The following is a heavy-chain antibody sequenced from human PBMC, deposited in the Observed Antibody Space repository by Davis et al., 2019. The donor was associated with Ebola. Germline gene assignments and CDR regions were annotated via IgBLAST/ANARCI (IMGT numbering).Heavy chain of an antibody. J-gene: IGHJ4*02. CDR3: ARDPEGLEWLSTFDY. CDR2: ISSSSSTI. CDR1: GFTFSSYS. D-gene: IGHD3-3*01. Sequence: GESLKISCAASGFTFSSYSMNWVRQAPGKGLEWVSYISSSSSTIYYADSVKGRFTISRDNSKNTLYLQMNSLRAEDTAVYYCARDPEGLEWLSTFDYWGQGTLVTVSS. V-gene: IGHV3-48*01.